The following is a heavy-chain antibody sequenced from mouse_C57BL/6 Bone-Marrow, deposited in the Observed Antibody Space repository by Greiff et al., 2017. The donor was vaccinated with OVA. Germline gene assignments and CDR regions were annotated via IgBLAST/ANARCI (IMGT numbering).Heavy chain of an antibody. V-gene: IGHV1-62-2*01. CDR2: FYPGSGSI. CDR3: ARHPGGYWYFDV. CDR1: GYTFTEYT. D-gene: IGHD4-1*01. J-gene: IGHJ1*03. Sequence: QVHVKQSGAELVKPGASVKLSRKASGYTFTEYTIHWVKQRSGQGLEWIGWFYPGSGSIKYNEKFKDKATLTADKSSSTVYMELSRLTSEDSAVYFCARHPGGYWYFDVWGTGTTVTVSS.